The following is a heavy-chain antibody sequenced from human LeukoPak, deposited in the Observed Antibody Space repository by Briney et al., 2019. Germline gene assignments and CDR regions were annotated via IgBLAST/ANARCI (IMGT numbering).Heavy chain of an antibody. CDR3: ASDLIFSGWFDP. V-gene: IGHV3-7*01. J-gene: IGHJ5*02. D-gene: IGHD3/OR15-3a*01. Sequence: GGSLRLSCAASGFTFSSYWMSWVRQAPGKGLEWVANIKQDGSENYYVDSVKGRFTISRDNAKNSLYLQMNSLIAEDTAVYYCASDLIFSGWFDPWGQGTLVTVSS. CDR1: GFTFSSYW. CDR2: IKQDGSEN.